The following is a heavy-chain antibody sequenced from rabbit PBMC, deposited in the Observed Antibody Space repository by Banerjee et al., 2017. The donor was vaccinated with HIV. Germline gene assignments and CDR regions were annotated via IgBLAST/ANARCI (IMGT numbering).Heavy chain of an antibody. CDR2: IYTTSGFT. CDR3: SRNTGITDYAL. V-gene: IGHV1S45*01. J-gene: IGHJ4*01. D-gene: IGHD1-1*01. Sequence: QEQLEESGGDLVKPEGSLTLTCTASGFSFSSSYYMCWVRQAPGKGLEWIACIYTTSGFTYYATWAKGRFTISKTSSTTVTLQMTSLTAADTATYFCSRNTGITDYALWGHGTLVTVS. CDR1: GFSFSSSYY.